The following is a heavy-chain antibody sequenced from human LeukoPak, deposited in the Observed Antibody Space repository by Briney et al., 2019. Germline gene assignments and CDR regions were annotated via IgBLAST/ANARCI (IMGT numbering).Heavy chain of an antibody. D-gene: IGHD3-22*01. CDR3: ARHDTYYYDSSGYYSGTDFDY. CDR1: GYTFTNYQ. V-gene: IGHV5-51*01. Sequence: PGESLKISCTGSGYTFTNYQIGWVRQVPGKGLEWMALISPGDSDTRYSPSFQGQVTISADKSISTAYLQWSSLKASDTAMYYCARHDTYYYDSSGYYSGTDFDYWGQGTLVTVSS. J-gene: IGHJ4*02. CDR2: ISPGDSDT.